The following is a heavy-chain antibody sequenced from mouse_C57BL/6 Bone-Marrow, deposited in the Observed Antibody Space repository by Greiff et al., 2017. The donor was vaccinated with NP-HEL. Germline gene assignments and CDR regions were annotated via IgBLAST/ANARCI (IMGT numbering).Heavy chain of an antibody. V-gene: IGHV1-69*01. CDR2: IDPSDSYT. J-gene: IGHJ2*01. CDR3: ARDGNYDFDY. D-gene: IGHD2-1*01. Sequence: QVQLKESGAELVMPGASVKLSCKASGYTFTSYWMHWVKQRPGQGLEWIGEIDPSDSYTNYNQKFKGKSTLTVDKSSSTAYMQLSRQTSEDSAVYYCARDGNYDFDYWGQGTTLTVSS. CDR1: GYTFTSYW.